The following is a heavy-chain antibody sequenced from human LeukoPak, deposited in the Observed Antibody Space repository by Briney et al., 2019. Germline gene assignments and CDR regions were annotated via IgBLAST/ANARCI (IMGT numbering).Heavy chain of an antibody. J-gene: IGHJ4*02. CDR1: GFTFSSYS. CDR2: ISSSSSYI. D-gene: IGHD5-24*01. Sequence: PGGSLRLSCAASGFTFSSYSMNWVRQAPGKGLEWVSSISSSSSYIYYADSVKGRFTISRDNAKNSLYLQMNSLRAEDTAVYYCARGGDPHGDGYNFRYWGQGTLVTVSS. V-gene: IGHV3-21*01. CDR3: ARGGDPHGDGYNFRY.